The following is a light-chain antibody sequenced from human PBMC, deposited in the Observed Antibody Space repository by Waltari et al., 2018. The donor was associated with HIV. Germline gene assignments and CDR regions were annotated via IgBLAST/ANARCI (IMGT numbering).Light chain of an antibody. CDR3: QKYNNWPPYT. CDR1: QSVSSN. J-gene: IGKJ2*01. Sequence: EIVMTQSPATLSVSPVDRAPLSSRASQSVSSNLAWYQQKPGQAPRLLIYCASTRATGIPARCSGSGSGREFTLTNSSLQSEDFAVDYCQKYNNWPPYTFGQGTKLEIK. V-gene: IGKV3-15*01. CDR2: CAS.